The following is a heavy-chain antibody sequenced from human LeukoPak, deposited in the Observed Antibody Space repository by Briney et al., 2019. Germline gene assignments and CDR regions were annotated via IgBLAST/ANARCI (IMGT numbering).Heavy chain of an antibody. CDR2: IRYDGNNK. CDR1: GFTFSSYD. D-gene: IGHD1-1*01. J-gene: IGHJ4*02. Sequence: GGSLTLSCAPSGFTFSSYDMNWVRQAPGKGLEWVAFIRYDGNNKYYADSVKGRFTISRDNSENTLYLQLNSLRAEDTAVYYCTTINVASVFDYWGPGILVTVSS. CDR3: TTINVASVFDY. V-gene: IGHV3-30*02.